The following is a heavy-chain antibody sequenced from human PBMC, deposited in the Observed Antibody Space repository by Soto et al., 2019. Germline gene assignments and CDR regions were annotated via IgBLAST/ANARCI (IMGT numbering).Heavy chain of an antibody. CDR1: GGSFSGYY. D-gene: IGHD6-13*01. J-gene: IGHJ6*03. CDR3: ARGPLAAGLYYYYYYYMDV. V-gene: IGHV4-34*01. Sequence: SETLSLTCAVYGGSFSGYYWSWIRQPPGKGLEWIGEINHSGSTNYNPSLKSRVTISVDTSKNQFSLKLSSVTAADTAVYYCARGPLAAGLYYYYYYYMDVWGKGTTVTVSS. CDR2: INHSGST.